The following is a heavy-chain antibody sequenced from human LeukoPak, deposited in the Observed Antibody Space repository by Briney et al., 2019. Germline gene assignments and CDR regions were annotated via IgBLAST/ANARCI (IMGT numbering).Heavy chain of an antibody. CDR1: GFTVSSNY. V-gene: IGHV3-66*01. CDR2: IYSGGST. CDR3: ARASLRSLNAFDI. D-gene: IGHD2-2*01. J-gene: IGHJ3*02. Sequence: GGSLRLSCAASGFTVSSNYMSWVRQAPGKGLEWVSVIYSGGSTYYADSVKGRFTISRDNSKNTLYLQMNSLRAEDTAVYYCARASLRSLNAFDIWGPGTMVTVSS.